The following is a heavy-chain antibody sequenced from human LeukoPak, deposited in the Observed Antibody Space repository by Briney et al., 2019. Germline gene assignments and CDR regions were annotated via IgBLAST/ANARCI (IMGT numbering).Heavy chain of an antibody. Sequence: EASVKVSCKASGYNFLTHGISWVRQAPGQGREWMGWISTNNGNTNYAQKFQGRVTMTTDTSTATVYMELRNLRSDDTAVYYCARGDDFWTGYWSHWGQGTLVTVSS. CDR3: ARGDDFWTGYWSH. CDR1: GYNFLTHG. CDR2: ISTNNGNT. V-gene: IGHV1-18*04. D-gene: IGHD3/OR15-3a*01. J-gene: IGHJ4*02.